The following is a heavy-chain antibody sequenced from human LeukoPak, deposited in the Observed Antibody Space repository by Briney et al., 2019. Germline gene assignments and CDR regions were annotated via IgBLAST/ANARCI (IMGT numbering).Heavy chain of an antibody. CDR1: GFTVSSNY. CDR3: ARDLSRSRGGVDY. CDR2: IYSGGST. D-gene: IGHD6-13*01. J-gene: IGHJ4*02. Sequence: GGSLRLSCAASGFTVSSNYMSWVRQAPGKGLEWVSVIYSGGSTYYADSVKGRFTISRDNSKNTLYLQMNSLRAEDTAVYYCARDLSRSRGGVDYWGQGTLVTVSS. V-gene: IGHV3-53*01.